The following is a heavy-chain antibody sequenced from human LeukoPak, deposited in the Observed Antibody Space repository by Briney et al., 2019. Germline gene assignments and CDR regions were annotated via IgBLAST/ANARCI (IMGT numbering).Heavy chain of an antibody. D-gene: IGHD6-19*01. Sequence: ASVKVSCKASGYTFTGYYMHWVRQAPGQGLEWMGWIYPKSGRTNNAQKFPGRVTMTNYRSISTAYMEQSRMRSDGTALYWWGRGYSSGSSYYLDYWGQGTLVTVSS. J-gene: IGHJ4*01. CDR1: GYTFTGYY. CDR3: GRGYSSGSSYYLDY. CDR2: IYPKSGRT. V-gene: IGHV1-2*02.